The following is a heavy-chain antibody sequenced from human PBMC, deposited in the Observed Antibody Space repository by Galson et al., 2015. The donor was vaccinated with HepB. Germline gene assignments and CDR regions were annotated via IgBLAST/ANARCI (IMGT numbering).Heavy chain of an antibody. D-gene: IGHD6-19*01. V-gene: IGHV3-20*01. CDR2: INWNGGSI. CDR1: GFTFDDYG. CDR3: ARNGGVAVAGNYFDN. Sequence: SLRLSCAASGFTFDDYGVSWVRQAPGKGLEWVSGINWNGGSIGYADSVKGRFTISRDNAKNSLYLQMNSLRVEDTALYHCARNGGVAVAGNYFDNWGLGTLVTVSS. J-gene: IGHJ4*02.